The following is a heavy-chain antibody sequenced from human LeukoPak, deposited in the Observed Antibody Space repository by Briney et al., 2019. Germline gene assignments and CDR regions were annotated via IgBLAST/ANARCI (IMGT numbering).Heavy chain of an antibody. CDR2: IWYDGSNK. V-gene: IGHV3-33*01. Sequence: GSLRLSCAASGFTFSSYGMHWVRQAPGKGLEWVAVIWYDGSNKYYADSVKGRFTISRDNSKNTLYLQMNSLRAEDTAVYYCARGHYYDSSGYGFNAFDIWGQGTMVTVSS. J-gene: IGHJ3*02. CDR1: GFTFSSYG. CDR3: ARGHYYDSSGYGFNAFDI. D-gene: IGHD3-22*01.